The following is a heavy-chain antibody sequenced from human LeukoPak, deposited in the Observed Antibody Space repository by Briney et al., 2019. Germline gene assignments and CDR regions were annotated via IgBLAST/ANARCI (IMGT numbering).Heavy chain of an antibody. V-gene: IGHV3-23*01. CDR3: TKDAIAANLIWDYFEY. CDR2: IVGDSSSL. J-gene: IGHJ4*02. Sequence: GGSLRLSCAASGFSFREYAMNWVRQAPGKRLEWVAGIVGDSSSLFYDDSVRGRFTVYRDNSNNVLYLQMNSLRAEDTGVYYCTKDAIAANLIWDYFEYWGQGDLVIVSS. CDR1: GFSFREYA. D-gene: IGHD1-26*01.